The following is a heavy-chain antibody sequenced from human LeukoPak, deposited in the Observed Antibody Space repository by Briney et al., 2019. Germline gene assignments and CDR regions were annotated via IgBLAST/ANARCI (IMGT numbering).Heavy chain of an antibody. CDR3: AREGYAGDIVVVPAAMEDAFDI. D-gene: IGHD2-2*01. J-gene: IGHJ3*02. CDR2: IYSGSDT. V-gene: IGHV3-53*01. Sequence: PGGSLRLSCAASGFTVSSNYMSWVRQAPGKGLEWVSVIYSGSDTYYADSVKGRFTISRDSSKNTVFLQMKSLRAEDTAVYYCAREGYAGDIVVVPAAMEDAFDIWGQGTMVTVSS. CDR1: GFTVSSNY.